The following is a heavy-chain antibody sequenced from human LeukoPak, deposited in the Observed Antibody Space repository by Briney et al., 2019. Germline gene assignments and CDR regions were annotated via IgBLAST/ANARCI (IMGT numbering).Heavy chain of an antibody. Sequence: GGSLRLSCAASGFTFSSYGMHWVRQAPGKGLEWVAVIWYDGSNKYYADSVKGRFTSSRDNSKNTLYLQMNSLRAEDTAVYYCARDRESSSSWHPFDYWGQGTLVTVSS. V-gene: IGHV3-33*01. J-gene: IGHJ4*02. CDR1: GFTFSSYG. D-gene: IGHD6-13*01. CDR3: ARDRESSSSWHPFDY. CDR2: IWYDGSNK.